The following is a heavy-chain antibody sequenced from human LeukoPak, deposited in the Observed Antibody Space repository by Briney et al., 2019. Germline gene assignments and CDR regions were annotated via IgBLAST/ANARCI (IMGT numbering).Heavy chain of an antibody. CDR2: INPNSGGT. CDR1: GYTFTGYY. CDR3: AESSPRGWTDY. D-gene: IGHD6-19*01. Sequence: GASVKVSCKASGYTFTGYYMHWVRQAPGQGLEWMGWINPNSGGTNYAQKFQGRVTMTRDTSISTAYMELSRLRSEDTAVYFCAESSPRGWTDYWGQGTLVTVSS. J-gene: IGHJ4*02. V-gene: IGHV1-2*02.